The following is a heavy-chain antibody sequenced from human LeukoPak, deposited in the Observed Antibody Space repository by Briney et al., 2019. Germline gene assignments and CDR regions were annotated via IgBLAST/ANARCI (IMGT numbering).Heavy chain of an antibody. CDR2: ISSTSSYI. V-gene: IGHV3-21*01. CDR1: GFIFSDYN. CDR3: ARLYGSGSYPFDY. D-gene: IGHD3-10*01. J-gene: IGHJ4*02. Sequence: GGPLRLSCAASGFIFSDYNMKWVRQAPGKGLEWVSSISSTSSYINYADSVKGRFTISRDNANNSLSLQMNSLRVEDTAVYYCARLYGSGSYPFDYWGQGTLVTVSS.